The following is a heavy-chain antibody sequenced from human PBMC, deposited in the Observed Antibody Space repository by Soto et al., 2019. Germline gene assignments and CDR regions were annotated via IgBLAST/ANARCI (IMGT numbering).Heavy chain of an antibody. J-gene: IGHJ4*02. Sequence: ASVKVSCKASGYTFTSYGISWVRQAPGQGLEXMGWXXXYXGXXXYXXXXQGRVTMTTDTSTSTAYMELSSLRSEDTAVYYCARIYSSGWSPDYWGQGTLVTVSS. CDR3: ARIYSSGWSPDY. CDR2: XXXYXGXX. CDR1: GYTFTSYG. V-gene: IGHV1-18*04. D-gene: IGHD6-19*01.